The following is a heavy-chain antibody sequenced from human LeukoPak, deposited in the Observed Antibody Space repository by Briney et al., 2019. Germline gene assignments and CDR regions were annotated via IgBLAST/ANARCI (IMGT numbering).Heavy chain of an antibody. CDR2: MNPNSGNT. Sequence: GASVKVSCKASGYTFTSYDINWVRQATGQGLEWMGWMNPNSGNTGYAQKFQGRVTMTRNTSISTAYMGLSSLRSEDTAVYYCARGELYGSGNENDYWGQGTLVTVSS. V-gene: IGHV1-8*01. CDR3: ARGELYGSGNENDY. CDR1: GYTFTSYD. D-gene: IGHD3-10*01. J-gene: IGHJ4*02.